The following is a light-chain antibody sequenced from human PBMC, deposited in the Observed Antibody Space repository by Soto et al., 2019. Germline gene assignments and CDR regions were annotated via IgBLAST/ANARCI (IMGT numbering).Light chain of an antibody. CDR3: CSFALRSTLI. CDR1: SSDVGNYNL. J-gene: IGLJ2*01. CDR2: EGD. Sequence: QSAPTQPASVSGSPGQSITISCTGTSSDVGNYNLVSWYQQYPGKAPKLMIYEGDKRPSGVSNRFFGSKSGNTASLTISGLQAEDEADYYCCSFALRSTLIFGGGTKLTVL. V-gene: IGLV2-23*01.